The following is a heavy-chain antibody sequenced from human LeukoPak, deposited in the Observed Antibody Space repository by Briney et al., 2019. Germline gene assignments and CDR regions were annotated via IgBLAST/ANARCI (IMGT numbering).Heavy chain of an antibody. CDR1: GYTFTGYY. CDR2: INPNSGGT. Sequence: GASVKVSCKASGYTFTGYYMHWVRQAPGQGLEWMGWINPNSGGTNYAQKFQGRVTMTRDTSISTAYMELSRLRSDDTAVYYCARGGYCGSTSCYGAYYYYYYMDVWGKGTTVTVSS. D-gene: IGHD2-2*01. CDR3: ARGGYCGSTSCYGAYYYYYYMDV. J-gene: IGHJ6*03. V-gene: IGHV1-2*02.